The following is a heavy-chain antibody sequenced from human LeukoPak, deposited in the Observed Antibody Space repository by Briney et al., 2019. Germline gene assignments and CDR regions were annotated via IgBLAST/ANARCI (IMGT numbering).Heavy chain of an antibody. Sequence: ASVKVSCKASGYTFTSYYMHWVRQAPGQGLEWMGLINPSGGSTSYAQKFQGRVTMTSDTSTSTVYMELSSLRSEDTAVYYCARDAQYSGSYSSFDYWGQGTLVTVSS. CDR3: ARDAQYSGSYSSFDY. CDR2: INPSGGST. CDR1: GYTFTSYY. V-gene: IGHV1-46*01. D-gene: IGHD1-26*01. J-gene: IGHJ4*02.